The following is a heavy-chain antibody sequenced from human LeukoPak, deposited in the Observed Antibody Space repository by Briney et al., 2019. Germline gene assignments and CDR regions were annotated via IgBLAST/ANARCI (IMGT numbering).Heavy chain of an antibody. J-gene: IGHJ6*03. D-gene: IGHD3-16*01. Sequence: ASVKVSCKASGYTFSTYGFSWVRQAPGQGLEWMGWISAYSGNTNYAQELQGRVTMTTDTSTSTAYMELRSLRSDDTAVYYCARGGGAGRYYYYYMDVWGKGTTVTVSS. CDR1: GYTFSTYG. V-gene: IGHV1-18*01. CDR3: ARGGGAGRYYYYYMDV. CDR2: ISAYSGNT.